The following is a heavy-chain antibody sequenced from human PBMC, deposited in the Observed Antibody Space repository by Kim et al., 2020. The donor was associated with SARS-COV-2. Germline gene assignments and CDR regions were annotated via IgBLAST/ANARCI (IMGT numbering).Heavy chain of an antibody. Sequence: SETLSLTCIVSDDSISSNNYYWGWIRQPPGKGLEWIGSVYFSGSTYYNPSLKSRVTISVDTSKNQFSLKLNSVTAADTAIYYCARRAGYSSGWYYFDHWG. V-gene: IGHV4-39*01. D-gene: IGHD6-19*01. CDR1: DDSISSNNYY. CDR3: ARRAGYSSGWYYFDH. J-gene: IGHJ4*01. CDR2: VYFSGST.